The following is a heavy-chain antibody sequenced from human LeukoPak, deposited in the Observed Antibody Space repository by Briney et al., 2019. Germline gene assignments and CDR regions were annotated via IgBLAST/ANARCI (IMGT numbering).Heavy chain of an antibody. CDR3: ASDATPRRNSSSWAFDY. CDR2: INPIGGST. Sequence: GASVKVSCKASGYTFTSYYMYWVRQAPGQGLEWMGIINPIGGSTSYAQKFQGRFTMTRDTSTSTVYMELSSLRCEATAAHYCASDATPRRNSSSWAFDYWGQGTLVTVSS. V-gene: IGHV1-46*01. D-gene: IGHD6-13*01. CDR1: GYTFTSYY. J-gene: IGHJ4*02.